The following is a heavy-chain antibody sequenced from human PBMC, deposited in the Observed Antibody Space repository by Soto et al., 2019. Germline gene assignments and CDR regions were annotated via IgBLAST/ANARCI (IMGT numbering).Heavy chain of an antibody. CDR3: ARISGGPIS. V-gene: IGHV4-4*07. CDR1: GGSISGFY. D-gene: IGHD6-25*01. Sequence: XETLSLSCTVSGGSISGFYWDWFRQPAGKGLDWIGRIHTGGTTNYKPSLRSRVTVSVDTSKNQFSLKLTSVTAADTAVYYCARISGGPISWGQGTLVTVSS. J-gene: IGHJ4*02. CDR2: IHTGGTT.